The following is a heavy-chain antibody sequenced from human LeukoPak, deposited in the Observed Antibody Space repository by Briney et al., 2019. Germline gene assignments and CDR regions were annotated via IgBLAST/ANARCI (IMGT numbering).Heavy chain of an antibody. V-gene: IGHV4-39*01. D-gene: IGHD3-3*01. Sequence: SETLSRTCTVSGGSISSSSYYWGWIRQPPGKGLEWIGSIYYSGSTYYNPSLKSRVTISVDTSKNQFSLKLSSVTAADTAVYYCARLAHYDFWSGYSPGSGWFDPWGQGTLVTVSS. CDR3: ARLAHYDFWSGYSPGSGWFDP. J-gene: IGHJ5*02. CDR1: GGSISSSSYY. CDR2: IYYSGST.